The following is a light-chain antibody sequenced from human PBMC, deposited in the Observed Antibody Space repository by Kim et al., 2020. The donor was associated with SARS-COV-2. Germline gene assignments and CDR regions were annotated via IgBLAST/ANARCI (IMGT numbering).Light chain of an antibody. J-gene: IGKJ2*01. CDR1: QRVSSNY. CDR2: ATS. CDR3: QQYDTAPRT. Sequence: EIVLTQSPGTLSLSPGERATLSCRASQRVSSNYLAWYQQQPGQAPRLLIYATSTRATGIPDRFGGSGSETDFTLTISRLEPEDFAVYYCQQYDTAPRTFGQGTKLEI. V-gene: IGKV3-20*01.